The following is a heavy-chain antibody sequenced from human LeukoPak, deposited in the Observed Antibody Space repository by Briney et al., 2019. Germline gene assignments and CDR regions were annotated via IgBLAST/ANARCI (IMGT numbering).Heavy chain of an antibody. CDR3: ARMEDSSSWYSYYYYGMDV. Sequence: ETLSLTCTVSGGSISSGGYYWSWVRQAPGKGLEWVSSISSSSSYIYYADSVKGRFTISRDNAKNSLYLQMNSLRAEDTAVYYCARMEDSSSWYSYYYYGMDVWGQGTTVTVSS. CDR1: GGSISSGGYY. V-gene: IGHV3-21*01. D-gene: IGHD6-13*01. J-gene: IGHJ6*02. CDR2: ISSSSSYI.